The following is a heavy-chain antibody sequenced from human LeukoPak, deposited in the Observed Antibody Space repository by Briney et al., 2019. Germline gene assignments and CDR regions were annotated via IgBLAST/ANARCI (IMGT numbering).Heavy chain of an antibody. Sequence: ASVKVSCKASGYSFSSYYMHWVRQAPGQGLEWMGIINPSGGSTTYAQKFRDRVTMTRDTSTTTVYMELSSLKSEDTAVYYCARWTGTTGLDYWGQGTLVTVSS. CDR1: GYSFSSYY. CDR3: ARWTGTTGLDY. V-gene: IGHV1-46*01. J-gene: IGHJ4*02. CDR2: INPSGGST. D-gene: IGHD1-1*01.